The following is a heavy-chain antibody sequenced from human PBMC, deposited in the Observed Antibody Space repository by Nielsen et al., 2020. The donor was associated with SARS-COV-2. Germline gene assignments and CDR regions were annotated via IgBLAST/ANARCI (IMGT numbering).Heavy chain of an antibody. Sequence: GSLRLSCVASGFTFSSYGMHWVRQAPGKGLEWVAVIWYDGSNKYYVDSVKGRFTISTDLSNNTLYLQMNSLRVEDTAIYYCTKGAQLGDYWGQGTLVTVSS. V-gene: IGHV3-30*02. J-gene: IGHJ4*02. CDR2: IWYDGSNK. CDR3: TKGAQLGDY. D-gene: IGHD6-13*01. CDR1: GFTFSSYG.